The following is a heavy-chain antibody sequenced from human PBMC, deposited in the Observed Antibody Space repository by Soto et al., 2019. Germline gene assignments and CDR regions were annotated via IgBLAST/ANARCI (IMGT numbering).Heavy chain of an antibody. Sequence: SETLSLTCTVSGGSISSYYWSWVRQPPGKGLEWIGYIYYRGSTNYNPSLKSRVTISVDTSKNQFSLKLSSVTAADTAVYYCARLTPQWPYFDYWGQGTLVTVAS. D-gene: IGHD6-19*01. CDR1: GGSISSYY. V-gene: IGHV4-59*08. CDR2: IYYRGST. J-gene: IGHJ4*02. CDR3: ARLTPQWPYFDY.